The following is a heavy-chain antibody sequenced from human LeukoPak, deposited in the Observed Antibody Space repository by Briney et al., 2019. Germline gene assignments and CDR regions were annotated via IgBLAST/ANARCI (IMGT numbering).Heavy chain of an antibody. CDR3: ARLRRSRLAEFDY. Sequence: TTSETLSLTCTVSGYSISSGYYWGWIRQPPGKGLKWIGSISHSGSTYYNPSLNSRVTISVDTSKNQFSLKLSSLTAADTAVYYCARLRRSRLAEFDYWGQGTLVTVSS. CDR1: GYSISSGYY. J-gene: IGHJ4*02. D-gene: IGHD3-3*02. CDR2: ISHSGST. V-gene: IGHV4-38-2*02.